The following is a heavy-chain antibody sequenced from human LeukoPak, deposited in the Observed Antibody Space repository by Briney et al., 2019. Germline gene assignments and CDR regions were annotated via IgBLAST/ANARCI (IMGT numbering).Heavy chain of an antibody. CDR2: ISWNSGSI. Sequence: PGGSRRLSCAASGFTFDDYAMHWVRQAPGKGLGWVSGISWNSGSIGYADSVKGRFTISRDNAKNSLYLQMNSLRAEDTALYYCAKDPGGNSDYYYGMDVWGQGTTVTVSS. V-gene: IGHV3-9*01. J-gene: IGHJ6*02. CDR1: GFTFDDYA. CDR3: AKDPGGNSDYYYGMDV. D-gene: IGHD4-23*01.